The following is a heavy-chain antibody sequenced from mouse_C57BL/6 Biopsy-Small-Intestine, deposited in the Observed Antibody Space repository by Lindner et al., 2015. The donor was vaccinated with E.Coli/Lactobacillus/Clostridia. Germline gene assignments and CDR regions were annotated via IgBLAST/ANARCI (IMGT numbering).Heavy chain of an antibody. V-gene: IGHV1-54*01. CDR1: GYAFTNYL. CDR3: ARRFMSYSFDY. J-gene: IGHJ2*01. CDR2: ITPGSGGT. Sequence: VQLQESGAELVRPGTSVKVSCRASGYAFTNYLIEWIKKRPGQGLEWIGVITPGSGGTTYNEKFKDKATLTADKSSSTAYMQLSSLTTEDSAIYYCARRFMSYSFDYWGQGTTLTVSS. D-gene: IGHD1-1*01.